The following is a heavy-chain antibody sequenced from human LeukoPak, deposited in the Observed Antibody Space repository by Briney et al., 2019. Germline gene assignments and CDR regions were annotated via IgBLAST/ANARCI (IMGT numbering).Heavy chain of an antibody. CDR1: GGSISSSSYY. CDR3: ARLRFRSSGYYYGLDY. CDR2: IYYSGST. V-gene: IGHV4-39*01. D-gene: IGHD3-22*01. Sequence: SETLSLTCTVSGGSISSSSYYWGWIRQPPGKGLEWIGSIYYSGSTYYNPSLKSRGAISVDTSKNQFSLKLSSVTAADTAVYYCARLRFRSSGYYYGLDYWGQGTLVTVSS. J-gene: IGHJ4*02.